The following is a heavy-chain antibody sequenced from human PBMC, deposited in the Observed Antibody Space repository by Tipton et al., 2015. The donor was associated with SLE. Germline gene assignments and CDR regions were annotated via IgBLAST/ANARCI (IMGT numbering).Heavy chain of an antibody. Sequence: SLRLSCAASGFSFSSYWMTWVRQAPGKGLEWVANIQPDGSEKYYVDSVKGRFTISRDNAKNSLHLQMNSLRAEDTAVYYCASVLGVSGWYFGWGQGTLVTVSS. D-gene: IGHD6-19*01. CDR3: ASVLGVSGWYFG. CDR1: GFSFSSYW. V-gene: IGHV3-7*03. J-gene: IGHJ4*02. CDR2: IQPDGSEK.